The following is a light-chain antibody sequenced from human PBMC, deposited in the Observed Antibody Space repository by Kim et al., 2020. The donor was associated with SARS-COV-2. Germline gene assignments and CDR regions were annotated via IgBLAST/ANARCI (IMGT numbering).Light chain of an antibody. Sequence: GDRVAINCRASQAIDIYLAWYHQKPGKVPKLLIYGASTLQSGVPSRFGGSVSGTDFTFTISSLQPEDVATYYSQEYKITPNTFG. J-gene: IGKJ2*01. V-gene: IGKV1-27*01. CDR1: QAIDIY. CDR2: GAS. CDR3: QEYKITPNT.